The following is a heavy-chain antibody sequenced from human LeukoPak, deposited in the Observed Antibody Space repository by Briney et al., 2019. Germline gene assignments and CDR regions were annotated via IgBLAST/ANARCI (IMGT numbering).Heavy chain of an antibody. Sequence: SETLSLTCSVSGGSMDKYYWNWIRQPPGKGLEWIGHIYYSGSTNYNPSLKSRVTISVDTSKNQSSLKLSSVTAADTAVYYCARDESTGTTAWGQGTLVTVSS. CDR3: ARDESTGTTA. D-gene: IGHD1-1*01. J-gene: IGHJ4*02. V-gene: IGHV4-59*01. CDR2: IYYSGST. CDR1: GGSMDKYY.